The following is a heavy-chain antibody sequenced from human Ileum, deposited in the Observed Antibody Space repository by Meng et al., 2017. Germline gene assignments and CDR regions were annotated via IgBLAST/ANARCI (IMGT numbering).Heavy chain of an antibody. CDR1: GFTFSNSW. CDR3: ATCTYSTSWYYFNY. D-gene: IGHD2-2*01. V-gene: IGHV3-7*03. CDR2: VKPDGVDK. J-gene: IGHJ4*02. Sequence: GESLKISCAASGFTFSNSWMTWVRQAPGKGLQWVAIVKPDGVDKFYVDSVKGRFTISRDNAKSSLFLQMDSLRAEDTAVYYCATCTYSTSWYYFNYWGQGTLVTVSS.